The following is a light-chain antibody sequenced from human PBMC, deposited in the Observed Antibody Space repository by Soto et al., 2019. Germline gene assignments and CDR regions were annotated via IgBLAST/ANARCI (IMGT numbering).Light chain of an antibody. Sequence: QSALTQPASVSGSAGQSITISCTGTSSDVGGHNFVSWFQQHPHKAPKLIIYDVSKRPSGVPDRFSGSRSGNTASLTISGLQAEDEADYSCCSYAGTYTLVFGGGTKLTVL. V-gene: IGLV2-11*01. CDR3: CSYAGTYTLV. CDR1: SSDVGGHNF. CDR2: DVS. J-gene: IGLJ2*01.